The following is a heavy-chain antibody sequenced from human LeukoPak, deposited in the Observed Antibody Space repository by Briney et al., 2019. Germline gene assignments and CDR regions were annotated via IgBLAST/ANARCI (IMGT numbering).Heavy chain of an antibody. V-gene: IGHV4-39*07. J-gene: IGHJ4*02. CDR1: GGSISSSSYY. Sequence: SETLSLTCTVSGGSISSSSYYWGWIRQPPGKGLEWIGSIYYSGSTYYNPSLKSRVTISADTSKNQFSLKLSSVTAADTAVYYCARVTYSSGWYVDWGQGTLVTVSS. CDR3: ARVTYSSGWYVD. CDR2: IYYSGST. D-gene: IGHD6-19*01.